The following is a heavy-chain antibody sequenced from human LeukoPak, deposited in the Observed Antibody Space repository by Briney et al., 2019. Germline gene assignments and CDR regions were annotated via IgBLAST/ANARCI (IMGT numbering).Heavy chain of an antibody. CDR3: ATSYSSSRLPKFYTTDY. D-gene: IGHD6-13*01. CDR1: GFTFSSYG. J-gene: IGHJ4*02. V-gene: IGHV3-30*03. CDR2: ISYDGSNK. Sequence: PGRSLRLSCAASGFTFSSYGMHWVRQAPGKGLEWVAVISYDGSNKYYADSVKGRFTISRDNSKNTLYLQMNSLRAEDTAVYYCATSYSSSRLPKFYTTDYWGQGTLVTVSS.